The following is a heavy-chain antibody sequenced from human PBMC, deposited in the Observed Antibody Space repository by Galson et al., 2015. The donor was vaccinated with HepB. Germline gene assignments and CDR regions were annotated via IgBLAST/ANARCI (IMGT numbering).Heavy chain of an antibody. Sequence: KGLEWVSSISSSSSYIYYADSVKGRFTISRDNAKNSLYLQMNSLRAEDTAVYYCASVLNMITFGGVTEGGNYYYGMDVWGQGTTVTVSS. V-gene: IGHV3-21*01. CDR2: ISSSSSYI. D-gene: IGHD3-16*01. CDR3: ASVLNMITFGGVTEGGNYYYGMDV. J-gene: IGHJ6*02.